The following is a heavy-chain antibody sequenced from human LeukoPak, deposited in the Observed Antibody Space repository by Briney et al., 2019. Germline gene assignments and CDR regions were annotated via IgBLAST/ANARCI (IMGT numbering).Heavy chain of an antibody. CDR1: GLTFSDAD. CDR3: FKRMGGQAGDYYDTDV. D-gene: IGHD3-16*01. Sequence: GGSLKLSCAASGLTFSDADMHWVRQASGKGLEWVGRITTNLKNYATAYAASVKGRFVISRDDSENTAYLQMNSLQTEDTAMYYCFKRMGGQAGDYYDTDVWGKGTTVTVSS. CDR2: ITTNLKNYAT. J-gene: IGHJ6*04. V-gene: IGHV3-73*01.